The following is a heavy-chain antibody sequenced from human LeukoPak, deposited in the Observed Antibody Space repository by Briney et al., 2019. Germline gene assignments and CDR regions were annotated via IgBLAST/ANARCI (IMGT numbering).Heavy chain of an antibody. CDR3: ARDLGYYDSSGYYLGIFDY. J-gene: IGHJ4*02. CDR1: GFTFDDYG. V-gene: IGHV3-20*04. D-gene: IGHD3-22*01. Sequence: PGGSLRLSCAASGFTFDDYGMSWVRQAPGKGLEWVSGINWNGGSTGYADSVKGRFTISRDNAKNSLYLQMNSLRAEDTALYYCARDLGYYDSSGYYLGIFDYWGQGTLVTVSS. CDR2: INWNGGST.